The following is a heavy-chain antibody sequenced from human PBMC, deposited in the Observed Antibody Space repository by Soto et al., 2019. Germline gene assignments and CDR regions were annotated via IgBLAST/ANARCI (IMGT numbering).Heavy chain of an antibody. CDR3: ARDRYYYDSSGHNRFDP. D-gene: IGHD3-22*01. J-gene: IGHJ5*02. CDR1: GYTFTSYY. CDR2: INPSGGST. Sequence: ASVKVSCKASGYTFTSYYMHWVRQAPGQGLEWMGIINPSGGSTSYAQKFQGRVTMTRDTSTSTVYMELSSLRSEDTAVYYCARDRYYYDSSGHNRFDPWGQGTLVTVSS. V-gene: IGHV1-46*01.